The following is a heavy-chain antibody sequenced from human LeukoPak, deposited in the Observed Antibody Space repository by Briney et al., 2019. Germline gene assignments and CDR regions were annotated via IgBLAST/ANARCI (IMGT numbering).Heavy chain of an antibody. CDR2: ISYDGSKK. V-gene: IGHV3-30*03. J-gene: IGHJ4*02. CDR1: GFTFSSYG. D-gene: IGHD5-18*01. CDR3: ARANGQLWTTPDY. Sequence: GGSLRLSCAASGFTFSSYGMHWVRQPQGEGLEWVAVISYDGSKKSSAESVKGRFTISRDNSKNTLYLQMNSLRPEDTAVYFCARANGQLWTTPDYWGQGTLATISS.